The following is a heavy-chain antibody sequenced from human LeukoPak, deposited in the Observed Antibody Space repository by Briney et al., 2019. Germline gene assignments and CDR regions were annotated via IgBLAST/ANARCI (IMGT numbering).Heavy chain of an antibody. CDR2: ISGSGGNT. CDR3: AKARDGYFDY. D-gene: IGHD5-24*01. V-gene: IGHV3-23*01. J-gene: IGHJ4*02. Sequence: GGSLRLSCAASGFTFSSYAMSWVRQAPGKGLEWVSAISGSGGNTYYADSVKGRFTISRDNSKNTLYLRMNSLRAEDTAVYYCAKARDGYFDYWGQGTLVTVSS. CDR1: GFTFSSYA.